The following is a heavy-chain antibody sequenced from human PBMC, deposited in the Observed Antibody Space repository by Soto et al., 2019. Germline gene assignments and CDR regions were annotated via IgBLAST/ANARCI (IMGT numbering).Heavy chain of an antibody. J-gene: IGHJ4*02. V-gene: IGHV1-3*01. D-gene: IGHD6-19*01. CDR1: GYTFTGYA. CDR2: INAGNGNT. CDR3: ARAVAVAADFDY. Sequence: ASVKVSCKASGYTFTGYAMHWVRQAPGQRLEWMGWINAGNGNTKYSQKFQGRFTITRDTSASTAYMELSSLIFEDTAVYYCARAVAVAADFDYWGQGTLVTVSS.